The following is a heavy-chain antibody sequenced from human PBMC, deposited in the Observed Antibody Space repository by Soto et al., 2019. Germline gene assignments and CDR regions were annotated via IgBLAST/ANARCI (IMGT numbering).Heavy chain of an antibody. Sequence: QVQLQESGPGLVKPSETLSLTCKVSGGSVSSGGYYWNWIRQPPGKGLEWIGHIHYSGSTNYNPSLKSRVTISVDTSKNQFSLKLNSVTAADTAIYYCARGMIPVVRRYFDYWGQGTLVTVSS. D-gene: IGHD2-15*01. CDR2: IHYSGST. CDR3: ARGMIPVVRRYFDY. J-gene: IGHJ4*02. V-gene: IGHV4-61*08. CDR1: GGSVSSGGYY.